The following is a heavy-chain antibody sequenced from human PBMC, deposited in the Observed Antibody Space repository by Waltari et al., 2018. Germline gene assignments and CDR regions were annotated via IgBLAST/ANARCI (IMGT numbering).Heavy chain of an antibody. D-gene: IGHD3-10*01. Sequence: QLQLQESGPGLVKPSETLSLTCTVSGGSISSSSYYWGWIRQPPGKGLEWIGSIYYSGRPYYTPSLKSRVTISVDTSKNQFSLQLSSVTAADTALYYCARHRGYGSGSYEGMDVWGQGTTVTVSS. J-gene: IGHJ6*02. V-gene: IGHV4-39*01. CDR1: GGSISSSSYY. CDR2: IYYSGRP. CDR3: ARHRGYGSGSYEGMDV.